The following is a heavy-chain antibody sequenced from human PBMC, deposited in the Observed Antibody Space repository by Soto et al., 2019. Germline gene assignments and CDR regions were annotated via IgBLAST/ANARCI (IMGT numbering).Heavy chain of an antibody. V-gene: IGHV3-23*01. Sequence: EVQLLESGGGLVQPGGSLRLSCAASGFIFSTYAMSWVRQAPGKGLECVSTISVSGTSTFYADSVKGRFTISRDNAKNTLYLQMDSLSAEDTAVYFCAKDSYGVDYWGQGTLVTVSS. CDR2: ISVSGTST. CDR1: GFIFSTYA. CDR3: AKDSYGVDY. D-gene: IGHD3-16*01. J-gene: IGHJ4*02.